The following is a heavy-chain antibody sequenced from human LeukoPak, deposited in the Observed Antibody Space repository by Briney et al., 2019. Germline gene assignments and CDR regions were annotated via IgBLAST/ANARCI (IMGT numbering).Heavy chain of an antibody. J-gene: IGHJ4*02. V-gene: IGHV4-39*01. CDR2: IYYSGST. CDR1: GGSISSSSYY. Sequence: PSETLSLTCTVSGGSISSSSYYWGWIRQPPGKGLEWIGSIYYSGSTYYNPSLKSRFTISVDTSKNQFSLKLSSVTAADTAVYYCARRDYSSSWKLGFDYWGQGTLVTVSS. D-gene: IGHD6-13*01. CDR3: ARRDYSSSWKLGFDY.